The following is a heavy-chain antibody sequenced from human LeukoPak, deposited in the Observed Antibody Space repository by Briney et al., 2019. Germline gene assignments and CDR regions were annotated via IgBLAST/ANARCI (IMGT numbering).Heavy chain of an antibody. D-gene: IGHD6-19*01. CDR2: IYYSGST. CDR1: GGSISSYY. J-gene: IGHJ4*02. V-gene: IGHV4-59*08. Sequence: SETLSLTCTVSGGSISSYYWSWIRQPPGKGLEWIGYIYYSGSTNYNPSLKSRVTISVDTSKNQFSLKLSSVTAADTAVYYCARGIAVAGYFDYWGQGTLVTVSS. CDR3: ARGIAVAGYFDY.